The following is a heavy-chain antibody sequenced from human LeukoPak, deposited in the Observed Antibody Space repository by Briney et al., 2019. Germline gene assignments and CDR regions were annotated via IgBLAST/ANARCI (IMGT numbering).Heavy chain of an antibody. CDR2: IRSKASSYAT. J-gene: IGHJ4*02. V-gene: IGHV3-73*01. Sequence: CAASGFTFNGSVMHWVRQASGKGLEWVGRIRSKASSYATAYAASVKGRFTISRDDSKNTADMQMNRLKTEDRAVCXXXXXXXXSYYPPIDYWGQGTLVTVSS. CDR3: XXXXXXSYYPPIDY. CDR1: GFTFNGSV. D-gene: IGHD3-10*01.